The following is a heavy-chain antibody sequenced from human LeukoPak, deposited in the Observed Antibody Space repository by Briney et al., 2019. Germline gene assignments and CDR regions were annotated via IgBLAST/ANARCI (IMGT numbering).Heavy chain of an antibody. J-gene: IGHJ4*02. V-gene: IGHV1-8*01. CDR2: MNPHSGNT. CDR3: TRVPFPGDY. CDR1: GYTFTTFD. D-gene: IGHD3-10*01. Sequence: GASVTVSCQASGYTFTTFDIHWVRQATGQGLEWMGWMNPHSGNTGYAPEFRDRITMTRVTSINTAYMELSSLRSEDTAVYYCTRVPFPGDYWGQGTLVTVSS.